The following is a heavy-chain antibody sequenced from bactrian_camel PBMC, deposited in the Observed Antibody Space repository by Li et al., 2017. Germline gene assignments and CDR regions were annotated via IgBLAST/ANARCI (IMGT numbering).Heavy chain of an antibody. Sequence: DVQLVESGGGSVQAGGTLTLSCAASGSLYSSYSMGWFRQVPGKEREGVATIRSGGSTSFADSVKGRFTISKDSAKNTLYLEMNDLKPEGSANYYCAAGLFPRRGSWYGNWADFRHVGQGTQVTVS. V-gene: IGHV3S67*01. CDR2: IRSGGST. D-gene: IGHD6*01. J-gene: IGHJ4*01. CDR1: GSLYSSYS.